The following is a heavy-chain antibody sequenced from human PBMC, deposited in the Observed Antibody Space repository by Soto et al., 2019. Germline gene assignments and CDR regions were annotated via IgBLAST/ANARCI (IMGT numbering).Heavy chain of an antibody. CDR1: GYTFTSYD. CDR3: ARGRIYCSSTSCYHVD. CDR2: MNPNSGNT. Sequence: QVQLVQSGAEVKKPGASLKVSCKASGYTFTSYDINWVRQATGQGLEWMGWMNPNSGNTGYAQKCQGRVTMTRNTSINTAYMELSSLRSENTAVYYWARGRIYCSSTSCYHVDWGQGTLLTVSS. D-gene: IGHD2-2*01. V-gene: IGHV1-8*01. J-gene: IGHJ4*02.